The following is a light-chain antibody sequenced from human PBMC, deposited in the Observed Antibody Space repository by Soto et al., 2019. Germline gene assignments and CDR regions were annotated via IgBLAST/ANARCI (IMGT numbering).Light chain of an antibody. V-gene: IGLV2-14*01. CDR1: SSDVGDYKY. CDR3: TSYTSSSTLV. Sequence: QSVLTQPASVSGSPGQSITISCTGTSSDVGDYKYVSWYQQHPGKAPKRMIYEVSNRPSGVSDRFSGSKSGTTASLIISGLQAEDEADYYCTSYTSSSTLVFGGGTQLTVL. CDR2: EVS. J-gene: IGLJ2*01.